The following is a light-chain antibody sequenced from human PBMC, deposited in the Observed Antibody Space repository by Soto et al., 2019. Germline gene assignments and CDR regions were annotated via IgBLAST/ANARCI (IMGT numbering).Light chain of an antibody. CDR2: DAS. CDR1: QTISTY. J-gene: IGKJ1*01. Sequence: DINMTPSPSSLSASVGYRVTITCRASQTISTYLNWYQQTPGKAPRLLIYDASSLESGVPSRFSGSGSGTEITLTISSLQDEDFGIYYCQQYENYWTFGQGTKVAIK. CDR3: QQYENYWT. V-gene: IGKV1-5*01.